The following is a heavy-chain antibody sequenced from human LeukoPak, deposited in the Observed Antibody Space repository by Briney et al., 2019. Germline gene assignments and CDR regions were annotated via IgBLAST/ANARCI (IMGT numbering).Heavy chain of an antibody. D-gene: IGHD3-22*01. CDR3: ARDRQGYDSSGYLMYYFDY. CDR2: INPNSGGT. J-gene: IGHJ4*02. Sequence: ASVKVSCRASGYTFTGYYMHWVRQAPGQGLEWMGWINPNSGGTNYAQKFQGRVTMTRDTSISTAYMELSRLRSDDAAVYYCARDRQGYDSSGYLMYYFDYWGQGTLVTVSS. CDR1: GYTFTGYY. V-gene: IGHV1-2*02.